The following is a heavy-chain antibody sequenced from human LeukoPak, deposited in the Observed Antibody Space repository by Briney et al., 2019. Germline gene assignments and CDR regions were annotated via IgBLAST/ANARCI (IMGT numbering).Heavy chain of an antibody. CDR1: GFTLDDYA. J-gene: IGHJ4*02. CDR2: ISGDGGST. V-gene: IGHV3-43*02. Sequence: GGSLRLSCVASGFTLDDYAMHWVRQAPGKGLEWVSLISGDGGSTYYADSVKGRFTISRDNSKNSLYLQMNSLRTEDTALYYCAKVQGGANYYDSSGYPYYFDYWGQGTLVTVSS. D-gene: IGHD3-22*01. CDR3: AKVQGGANYYDSSGYPYYFDY.